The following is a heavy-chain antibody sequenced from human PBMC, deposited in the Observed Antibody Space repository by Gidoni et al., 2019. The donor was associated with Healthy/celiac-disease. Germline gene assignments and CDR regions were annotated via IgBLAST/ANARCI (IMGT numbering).Heavy chain of an antibody. Sequence: EVQLLESGGGLVQPGGSLRLACAASGFTFSSYAMSWVRQAPGKGLEWVSAISGSGGSTYYADSVKGRFTISRDNSKNTLYLQMNSLRAEDTAVYYCAKDYGAAGRVNWFDPWGQGTLVTVSS. J-gene: IGHJ5*02. V-gene: IGHV3-23*01. CDR1: GFTFSSYA. CDR3: AKDYGAAGRVNWFDP. CDR2: ISGSGGST. D-gene: IGHD6-13*01.